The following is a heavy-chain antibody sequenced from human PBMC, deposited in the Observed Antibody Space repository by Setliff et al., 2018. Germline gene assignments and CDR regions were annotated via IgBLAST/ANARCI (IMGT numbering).Heavy chain of an antibody. Sequence: SVKVSCKASGYTFSGYYMHWVRQAPGQGLEWMGGIIPIFGTANYAQKFQGRVTITADESTSTAYMELSSLRSEDTAVYYCARGYRGYYNFWSGSQGANWFDPWGQGTLVTVSS. V-gene: IGHV1-69*13. D-gene: IGHD3-3*01. J-gene: IGHJ5*02. CDR2: IIPIFGTA. CDR1: GYTFSGYY. CDR3: ARGYRGYYNFWSGSQGANWFDP.